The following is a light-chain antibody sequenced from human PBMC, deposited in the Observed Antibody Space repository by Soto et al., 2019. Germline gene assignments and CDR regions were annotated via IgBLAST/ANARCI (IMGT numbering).Light chain of an antibody. CDR3: QQYYSYPPT. CDR2: AAS. V-gene: IGKV1-8*01. Sequence: AIRMTQSPSSLSASTVDRVTITCRASQGISSYLAWYQQKPGKAPKLLIYAASTLQSGVPSRFSGSGSGTDFTLTISCLQSEDFATYYCQQYYSYPPTFGQGTRLEIK. CDR1: QGISSY. J-gene: IGKJ5*01.